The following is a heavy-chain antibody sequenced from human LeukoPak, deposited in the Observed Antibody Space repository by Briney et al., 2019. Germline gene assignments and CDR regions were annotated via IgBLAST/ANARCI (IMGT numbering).Heavy chain of an antibody. CDR3: ANDLWGGQWLVGSAEY. Sequence: GGSLRLSCAASGFTFDEYAMNWLRQAPGRGLGWVSLISGDGGRTYYADSVKGRFTISRDNSKNSLYLQMDSLTTDDTALYYCANDLWGGQWLVGSAEYWGQGTLVTVSS. D-gene: IGHD6-19*01. CDR2: ISGDGGRT. J-gene: IGHJ4*02. CDR1: GFTFDEYA. V-gene: IGHV3-43*02.